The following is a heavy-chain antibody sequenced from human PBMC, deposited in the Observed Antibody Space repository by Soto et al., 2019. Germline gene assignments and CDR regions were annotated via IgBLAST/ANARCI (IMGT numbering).Heavy chain of an antibody. J-gene: IGHJ4*02. D-gene: IGHD2-2*01. V-gene: IGHV3-23*01. Sequence: GGSLRLSCAASGFTFSTYTMSWVRRAPGKGLEWVSAISGSGGSPSYADSVQGRFSISRDNPKKTLYLQMNSLRAEDTAVYYCAKARCSTTNCYVPDYWGQGTLVTVSS. CDR2: ISGSGGSP. CDR3: AKARCSTTNCYVPDY. CDR1: GFTFSTYT.